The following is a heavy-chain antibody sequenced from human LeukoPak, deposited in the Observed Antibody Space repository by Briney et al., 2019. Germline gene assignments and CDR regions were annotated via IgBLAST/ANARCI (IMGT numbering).Heavy chain of an antibody. Sequence: GASVKVSCKASGYTFTSYGISWVRQAPGQGLEWMGWISAYNGNTNYAQKLQGRVTMTTDTSTSTAYMELRSLRSDDTAVYYCARSYYDSSGYYLDAFDIWGQGTMVTVSS. CDR2: ISAYNGNT. D-gene: IGHD3-22*01. V-gene: IGHV1-18*01. CDR3: ARSYYDSSGYYLDAFDI. J-gene: IGHJ3*02. CDR1: GYTFTSYG.